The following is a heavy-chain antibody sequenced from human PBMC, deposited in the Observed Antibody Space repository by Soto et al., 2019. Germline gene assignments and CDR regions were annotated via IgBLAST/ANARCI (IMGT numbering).Heavy chain of an antibody. CDR1: GGSISSGGYY. CDR3: ARGVVRDYGFWSSRLDY. CDR2: IYYRGST. J-gene: IGHJ4*02. D-gene: IGHD3-3*01. Sequence: SETLSLTCTVSGGSISSGGYYWSWIRQHPGKDLEWIGYIYYRGSTHYNPSLKSRVTISVDMSKQSNQFSLKLSSVTAADTAGYYCARGVVRDYGFWSSRLDYWGQGTLVTAPQ. V-gene: IGHV4-31*03.